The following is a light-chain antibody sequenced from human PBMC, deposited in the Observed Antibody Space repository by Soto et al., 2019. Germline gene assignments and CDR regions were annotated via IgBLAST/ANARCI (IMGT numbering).Light chain of an antibody. CDR2: GAF. CDR1: QSVSSN. Sequence: EIVMTQSPATLSVSPGERATLSCRASQSVSSNLAWYQQKPGQAPMLLIYGAFTRATGISARFSGSGSGTDFTLTIGSLQSEDFAVYYCQQYNNWPWTFGQGTKVDIK. V-gene: IGKV3-15*01. J-gene: IGKJ1*01. CDR3: QQYNNWPWT.